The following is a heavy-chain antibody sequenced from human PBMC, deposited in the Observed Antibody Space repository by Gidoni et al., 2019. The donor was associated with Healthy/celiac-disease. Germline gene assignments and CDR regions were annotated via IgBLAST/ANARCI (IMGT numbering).Heavy chain of an antibody. CDR3: ARDHWIAASVVGPDYYGMDV. CDR1: GYTFTSYA. D-gene: IGHD6-13*01. CDR2: INAGNGNT. Sequence: QVQLVQSGAEVKKPGASVKVSCKASGYTFTSYAMHWVRQAPGQRLEWMGWINAGNGNTKYSQKFQGRVTITRDTSASTAYMELSSLRSEDTAVYYCARDHWIAASVVGPDYYGMDVWGQGTTVTVSS. J-gene: IGHJ6*02. V-gene: IGHV1-3*01.